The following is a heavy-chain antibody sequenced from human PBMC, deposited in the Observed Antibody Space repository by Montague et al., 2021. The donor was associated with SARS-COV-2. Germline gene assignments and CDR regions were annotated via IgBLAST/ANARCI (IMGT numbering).Heavy chain of an antibody. V-gene: IGHV4-39*01. D-gene: IGHD2-21*02. Sequence: SETLSLTCTVSGGSITRNYYWGWIRQPPGKGLEWVGNIYYSGTTFINPSLESRVTISVDTSKDQFSLELSSVTAADTAVYYCASSHCGGDCYSGQGTLVTVSS. CDR1: GGSITRNYY. J-gene: IGHJ4*02. CDR3: ASSHCGGDCY. CDR2: IYYSGTT.